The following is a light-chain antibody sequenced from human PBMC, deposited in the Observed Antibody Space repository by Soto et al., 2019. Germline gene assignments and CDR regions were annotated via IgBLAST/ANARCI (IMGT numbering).Light chain of an antibody. CDR1: QGISSY. J-gene: IGKJ5*01. Sequence: DIQLTQSPSFLSASVGDRVTITCRASQGISSYLAWYQQKPGKAPKLLIYAASTLQSGVPSRFSGSGSGTDFTLTISSLQPEDFAIYYCQQLNSYPITFGQGTRLEI. CDR3: QQLNSYPIT. CDR2: AAS. V-gene: IGKV1-9*01.